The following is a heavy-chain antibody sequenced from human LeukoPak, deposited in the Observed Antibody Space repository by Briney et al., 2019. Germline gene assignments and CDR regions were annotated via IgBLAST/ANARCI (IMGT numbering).Heavy chain of an antibody. D-gene: IGHD3-22*01. J-gene: IGHJ6*03. V-gene: IGHV3-74*01. CDR1: GLTFSRYW. Sequence: GGSLRLSCAASGLTFSRYWMHWIRQAPGKGLVWVSHISSDGARTHYADSVKGRFTISRDNANETLCLQMDSLKVEDTATYYCAKSPYYHLFHYYMDVWGKGTTVTVS. CDR3: AKSPYYHLFHYYMDV. CDR2: ISSDGART.